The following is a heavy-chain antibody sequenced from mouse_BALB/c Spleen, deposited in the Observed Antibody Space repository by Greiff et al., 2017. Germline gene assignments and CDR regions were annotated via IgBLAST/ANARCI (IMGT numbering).Heavy chain of an antibody. CDR3: AKRGLGRIGTTDDVLAY. Sequence: EVQLQESGPELVKPGASVKMSCKASGYTFTSYVMHWVKQKPGQGLEWIGYINPYNDGTKYNEKFKGKATLTSDKSSSTAYMELSSLTSEDSAVYYCAKRGLGRIGTTDDVLAYWGQGTLVTVSA. V-gene: IGHV1-14*01. CDR1: GYTFTSYV. J-gene: IGHJ3*01. D-gene: IGHD2-14*01. CDR2: INPYNDGT.